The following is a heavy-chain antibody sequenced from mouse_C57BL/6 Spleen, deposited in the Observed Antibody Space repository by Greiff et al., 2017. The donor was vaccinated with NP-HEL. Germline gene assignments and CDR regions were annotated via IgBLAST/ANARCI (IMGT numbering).Heavy chain of an antibody. V-gene: IGHV1-15*01. Sequence: VQLQQSGAELVRPGASVTLSCKASGYTFTDYEMHWVKQTPVHGLEWIGAIDPETGGTAYNQKFKGKAILTADKSSSTAYMELRSLTSEDSAVYYCTRLSSSFNWYFDVWGTGTTVTVSS. J-gene: IGHJ1*03. CDR3: TRLSSSFNWYFDV. CDR1: GYTFTDYE. D-gene: IGHD1-1*01. CDR2: IDPETGGT.